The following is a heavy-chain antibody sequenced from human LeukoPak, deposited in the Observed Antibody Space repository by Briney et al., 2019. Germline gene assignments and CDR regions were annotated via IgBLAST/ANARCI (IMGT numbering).Heavy chain of an antibody. V-gene: IGHV3-9*01. CDR1: GFTFSSYA. D-gene: IGHD3-16*01. CDR2: ISWNSGSI. J-gene: IGHJ3*02. Sequence: GGSLRLSCAASGFTFSSYAMSWVRQAPGKGLEWVSGISWNSGSIGYADSVKGRFTISRDNAKNSLYLQMNSLRAEDTALYYCAKDTGGKGAFDIWGQGTMVTVSS. CDR3: AKDTGGKGAFDI.